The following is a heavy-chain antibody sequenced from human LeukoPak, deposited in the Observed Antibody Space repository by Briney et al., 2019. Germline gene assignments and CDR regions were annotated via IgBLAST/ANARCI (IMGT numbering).Heavy chain of an antibody. J-gene: IGHJ4*02. CDR1: GFTVSSNS. CDR2: IYSAGST. Sequence: GGSLRLSCTVSGFTVSSNSVSWVRQAPGKVLEWVSFIYSAGSTHYSDSVKGRFTISIDNSKNTLYLQMNSLRAEDTAVYYCARRAGAYSHPYDYWGQGTLVTVSS. D-gene: IGHD4/OR15-4a*01. CDR3: ARRAGAYSHPYDY. V-gene: IGHV3-53*01.